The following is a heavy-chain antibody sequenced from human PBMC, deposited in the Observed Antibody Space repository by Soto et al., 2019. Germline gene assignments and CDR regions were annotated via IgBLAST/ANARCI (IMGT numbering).Heavy chain of an antibody. Sequence: PSETLSLTCTVSVGSISSSHWWTWVRQPPGKGLEWIAEIYHSGSTNYNPSLESRVTISVDKSKNQFSLNLFSMTAADTAIYYCAAHSGATYGPLDYWGQGALVTVSS. D-gene: IGHD3-10*01. CDR3: AAHSGATYGPLDY. J-gene: IGHJ4*02. V-gene: IGHV4-4*02. CDR2: IYHSGST. CDR1: VGSISSSHW.